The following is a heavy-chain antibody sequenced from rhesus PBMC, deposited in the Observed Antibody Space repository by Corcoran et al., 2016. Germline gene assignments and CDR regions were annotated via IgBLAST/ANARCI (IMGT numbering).Heavy chain of an antibody. CDR2: ISYSGST. Sequence: QVQLQESGPGLVKPSETLSLTCAVSGGSISSSYYDWSWIRQAPGKGLEWIGYISYSGSTSYNPSLKSRVTISRDTSKNQFSLKLSSVTAADTAVYYCARAGYGMFDYWGQGVLVTVSS. CDR3: ARAGYGMFDY. D-gene: IGHD5-36*01. J-gene: IGHJ4*01. CDR1: GGSISSSYYD. V-gene: IGHV4-122*02.